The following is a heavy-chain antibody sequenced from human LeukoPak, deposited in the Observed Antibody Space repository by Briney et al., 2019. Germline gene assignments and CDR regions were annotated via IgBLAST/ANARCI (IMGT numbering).Heavy chain of an antibody. CDR2: IYYSGST. CDR3: ARDVFAVATILYFDY. D-gene: IGHD5-12*01. Sequence: SETLSLTCTVSGGSISSSSYYWGWIRQPPGKGLEWIGSIYYSGSTYYNPSLKSRVTISVDTSKNQFSLKLSSVTAADTAVYYCARDVFAVATILYFDYWGQGTLVTVSS. CDR1: GGSISSSSYY. V-gene: IGHV4-39*07. J-gene: IGHJ4*02.